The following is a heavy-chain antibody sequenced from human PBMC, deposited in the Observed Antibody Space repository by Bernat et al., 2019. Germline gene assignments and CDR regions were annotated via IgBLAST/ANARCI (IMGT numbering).Heavy chain of an antibody. V-gene: IGHV3-73*02. J-gene: IGHJ4*02. CDR1: GFTFSGSA. CDR2: IRSKANSYAT. Sequence: EVQLVESGGGLVQPGGSLKLSCAASGFTFSGSAIHWVRQASGKGLEWVGRIRSKANSYATAYAASVKGRFTISRDDSKNTAYLQMNSLKTEDTAVYYCTRGLRDILTGYYVALGYWGQGTLVTVSS. CDR3: TRGLRDILTGYYVALGY. D-gene: IGHD3-9*01.